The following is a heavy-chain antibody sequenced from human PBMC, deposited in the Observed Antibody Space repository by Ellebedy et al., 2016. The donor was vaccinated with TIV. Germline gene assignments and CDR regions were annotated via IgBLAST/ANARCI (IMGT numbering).Heavy chain of an antibody. Sequence: ASVKVSXXAFGYTFTSYDINWVRQATGQGPEWMGWMNPNSGNTGYAQKFQGRISMTRNTSISTAYMELSSLRSEDTAVYYCARVFATGVRHLPWWGQGTLVTVSS. J-gene: IGHJ4*02. CDR2: MNPNSGNT. CDR1: GYTFTSYD. V-gene: IGHV1-8*01. CDR3: ARVFATGVRHLPW. D-gene: IGHD4-23*01.